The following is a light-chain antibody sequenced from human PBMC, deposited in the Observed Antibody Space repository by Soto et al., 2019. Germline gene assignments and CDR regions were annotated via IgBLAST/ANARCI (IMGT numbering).Light chain of an antibody. V-gene: IGKV1-6*01. CDR2: ATS. CDR1: QDIRDA. J-gene: IGKJ4*01. Sequence: AIQMTQSPSSLSASVGDRVTITCRASQDIRDALAWFQQKPGKAPRLLIYATSSIPRGVPSRFSGSGSGTHFTLTISSLQPEDFATYYCLQDYSWPRTFGGGTKVDIK. CDR3: LQDYSWPRT.